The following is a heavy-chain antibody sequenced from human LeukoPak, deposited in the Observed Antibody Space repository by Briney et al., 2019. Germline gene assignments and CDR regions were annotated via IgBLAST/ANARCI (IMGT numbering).Heavy chain of an antibody. J-gene: IGHJ4*02. CDR1: GFTFSSYA. CDR3: AKGAPYSSGWYSDY. D-gene: IGHD6-19*01. V-gene: IGHV3-23*01. CDR2: ISGSGSST. Sequence: GGSLRLSCSASGFTFSSYAMHWVRQAPGKGLKWVSTISGSGSSTYYAGSVKGRFTISRDNSKNTLYLQMNSLRAEDTAVYYCAKGAPYSSGWYSDYWGQGTLVTVSS.